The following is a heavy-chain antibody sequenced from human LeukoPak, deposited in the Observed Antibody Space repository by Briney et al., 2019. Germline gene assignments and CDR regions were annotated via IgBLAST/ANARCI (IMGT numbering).Heavy chain of an antibody. V-gene: IGHV4-34*01. D-gene: IGHD3-10*01. CDR2: INHSGST. Sequence: PSETLSLTCAVSGGSFRGYYWSWIRQPPGKGLEWIGEINHSGSTNYNPSLKSRVTISVDTSKNQFSLKLSSVTAADTAVYYCASAGFRYSYYYGMDVWGQGTTVTVS. J-gene: IGHJ6*02. CDR1: GGSFRGYY. CDR3: ASAGFRYSYYYGMDV.